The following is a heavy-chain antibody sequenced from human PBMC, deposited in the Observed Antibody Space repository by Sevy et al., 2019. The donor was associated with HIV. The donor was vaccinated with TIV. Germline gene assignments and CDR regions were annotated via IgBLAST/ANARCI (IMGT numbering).Heavy chain of an antibody. CDR2: ISSNGGST. D-gene: IGHD2-8*01. CDR3: ARAGRYCTNGVCYEDYYYGMDV. V-gene: IGHV3-64*01. CDR1: VFTFSSYA. J-gene: IGHJ6*02. Sequence: GGSLRLSCAASVFTFSSYAMHWVRRAPGKGLEYVSAISSNGGSTYYANSVKGRFTISRDNSKNTLYLQMGSLRAEDMAVYYCARAGRYCTNGVCYEDYYYGMDVWGQGTTVTVSS.